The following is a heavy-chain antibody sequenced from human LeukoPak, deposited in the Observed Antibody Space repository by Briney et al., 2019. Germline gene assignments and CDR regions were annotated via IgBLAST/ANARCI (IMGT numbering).Heavy chain of an antibody. D-gene: IGHD2-2*01. V-gene: IGHV5-51*01. Sequence: KDGESLKISCRGSGYSFTTYWIGWVRQLPGKGLEWTGIIYPGDSDTRYSPSFQGQVTMSADKSINTAYLQWSSLKASDTAMYYCARRQGCSSTSCPPDSWGQGTLVTVSS. J-gene: IGHJ4*02. CDR1: GYSFTTYW. CDR3: ARRQGCSSTSCPPDS. CDR2: IYPGDSDT.